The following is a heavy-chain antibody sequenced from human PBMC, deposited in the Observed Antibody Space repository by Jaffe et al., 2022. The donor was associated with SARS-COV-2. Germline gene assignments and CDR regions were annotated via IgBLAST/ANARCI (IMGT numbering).Heavy chain of an antibody. Sequence: QVQLQESGPGLVKPSETLSLTCTVSGYSISSGYYWGWIRQPPGKGLEWIGSIYHSGSTYYNPSLKSRVTISVDTSKNQFSLKLSSVTAADTAVYYCARVGIVATLNLDVWGKGTTVTVSS. CDR1: GYSISSGYY. V-gene: IGHV4-38-2*02. D-gene: IGHD5-12*01. J-gene: IGHJ6*04. CDR3: ARVGIVATLNLDV. CDR2: IYHSGST.